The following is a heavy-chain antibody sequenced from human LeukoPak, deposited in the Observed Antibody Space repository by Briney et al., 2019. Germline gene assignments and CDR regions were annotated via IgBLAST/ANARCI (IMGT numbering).Heavy chain of an antibody. D-gene: IGHD1-26*01. CDR1: GFSLSSSGVG. V-gene: IGHV2-5*02. J-gene: IGHJ4*02. CDR3: AHRRGTYYFQY. Sequence: SGPTLVKPTQTLTLTCTFSGFSLSSSGVGVGWIRQPPGKALEWLALIYWDDDKRYSPSLKSRLTITKDTSKNQVVLTMTNMDPVDTATYYCAHRRGTYYFQYWGQGTLVTISS. CDR2: IYWDDDK.